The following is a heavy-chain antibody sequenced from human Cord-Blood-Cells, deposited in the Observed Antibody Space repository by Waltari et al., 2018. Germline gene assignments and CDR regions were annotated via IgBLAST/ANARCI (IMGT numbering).Heavy chain of an antibody. CDR1: GFTFSSYA. V-gene: IGHV3-30*04. D-gene: IGHD7-27*01. Sequence: QVQLVESGGGVGQPGRSLRLSCPAPGFTFSSYAMHWVRQAPGKGLEWVAVISYDGSNKYYADSVKGRFTISRDNSKNTLYLQMNSLRAEDTAVYYCARGWQLGIGPFDYWGQGTLVTVSS. CDR2: ISYDGSNK. CDR3: ARGWQLGIGPFDY. J-gene: IGHJ4*02.